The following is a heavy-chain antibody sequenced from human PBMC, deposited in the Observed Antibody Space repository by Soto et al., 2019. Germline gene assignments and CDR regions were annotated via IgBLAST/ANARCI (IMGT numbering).Heavy chain of an antibody. CDR2: FDPDEAET. V-gene: IGHV1-24*01. CDR1: GYTLNEVA. D-gene: IGHD4-17*01. Sequence: QVQLVQSGAEVKKPGASVKVSCKVSGYTLNEVAMHWVRQAPGKGLEWLGGFDPDEAETIYAQHFQGRVTMTEDTSTDTVYMELSRLRSEDTALYFCTTYHGDYTFDHWGQATLVTVSS. CDR3: TTYHGDYTFDH. J-gene: IGHJ5*02.